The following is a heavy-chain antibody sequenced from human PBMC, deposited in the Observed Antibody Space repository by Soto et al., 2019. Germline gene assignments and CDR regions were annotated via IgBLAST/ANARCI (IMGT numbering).Heavy chain of an antibody. CDR3: TRPPSGSYGDDSDY. CDR2: IRDKANHYAT. D-gene: IGHD1-26*01. CDR1: GFSFSDSA. Sequence: EVQLVESGGGWGQPGGSLKLSCSGSGFSFSDSAIHWVRQASGQGLEWVGRIRDKANHYATAYDASVRGRFTISRDDSENTAYLQMNSLKTEDTAVYYCTRPPSGSYGDDSDYWGQGTLVTVSS. J-gene: IGHJ4*02. V-gene: IGHV3-73*02.